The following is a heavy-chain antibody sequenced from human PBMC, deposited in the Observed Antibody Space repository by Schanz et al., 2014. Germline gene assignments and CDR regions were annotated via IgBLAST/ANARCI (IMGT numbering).Heavy chain of an antibody. V-gene: IGHV3-30-3*01. Sequence: QVQLVESGGGVVQPGRSLRLSCAASGFTFSSYAMHWVRQAPGKGLEWVAVISYDGRNKYYADSVKGRFTISRDNSKNTLYLQMNSLRAEDTAVYYCARDLEGCDGGGGGFDPWGQGTLXTVSS. D-gene: IGHD2-21*01. CDR2: ISYDGRNK. CDR3: ARDLEGCDGGGGGFDP. J-gene: IGHJ5*02. CDR1: GFTFSSYA.